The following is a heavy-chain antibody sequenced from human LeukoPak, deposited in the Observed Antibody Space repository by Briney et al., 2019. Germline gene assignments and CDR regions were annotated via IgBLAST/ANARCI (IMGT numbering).Heavy chain of an antibody. CDR1: GYTFASYG. V-gene: IGHV1-18*01. CDR3: AREFCSGGGCYYYGMDV. Sequence: ASVKVSCKASGYTFASYGISWVRQAPGQGLEWMGWISAYDGNTNYAQKLQGRVTMTTDASTSIAYMELRRLRSDDTAIYYCAREFCSGGGCYYYGMDVWGQGTTVTVS. J-gene: IGHJ6*02. CDR2: ISAYDGNT. D-gene: IGHD2-15*01.